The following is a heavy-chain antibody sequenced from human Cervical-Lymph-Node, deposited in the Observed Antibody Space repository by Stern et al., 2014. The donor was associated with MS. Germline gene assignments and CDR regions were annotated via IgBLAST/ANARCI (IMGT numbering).Heavy chain of an antibody. V-gene: IGHV2-26*01. CDR3: ARSYSGTYLDWFDP. D-gene: IGHD1-26*01. CDR2: IFSTDEK. CDR1: GLSLSNPRMG. Sequence: QVTLRESGPVLVKPTETLTLTCSVSGLSLSNPRMGVSWIRQPPGKALEWLAHIFSTDEKSSSTALESRLTISRGTSKSQVVLTMTNMDPVDTATYYCARSYSGTYLDWFDPWGQGTLVTVSS. J-gene: IGHJ5*02.